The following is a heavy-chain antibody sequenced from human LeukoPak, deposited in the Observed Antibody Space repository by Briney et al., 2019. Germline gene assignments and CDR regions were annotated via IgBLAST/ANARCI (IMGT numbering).Heavy chain of an antibody. CDR1: GFTFSNYW. CDR3: GRVAYENCGGDCYSLPDY. Sequence: PGRSLRLSCAASGFTFSNYWMHWVRQAPRKGLVWVSRINSDGSRINYADSVKGRFTISRDNAKNTVYLQMNSLRAEDTAVYYCGRVAYENCGGDCYSLPDYWGQGTLVTVSS. D-gene: IGHD2-21*02. CDR2: INSDGSRI. J-gene: IGHJ4*02. V-gene: IGHV3-74*01.